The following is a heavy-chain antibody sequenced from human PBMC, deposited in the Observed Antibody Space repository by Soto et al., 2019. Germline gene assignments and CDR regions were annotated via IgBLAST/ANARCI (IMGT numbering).Heavy chain of an antibody. CDR2: MYHSGST. CDR3: ARRKDILTSYNWFDP. CDR1: GGSISSGGYS. J-gene: IGHJ5*02. Sequence: SETLSLTCAVSGGSISSGGYSWSWIRQPPGKGLEWIGYMYHSGSTYYNPSLKSRVTISIDRSKNQFSLKLSSVTAADTAVYYCARRKDILTSYNWFDPWGQGTLVTVSS. V-gene: IGHV4-30-2*01. D-gene: IGHD3-9*01.